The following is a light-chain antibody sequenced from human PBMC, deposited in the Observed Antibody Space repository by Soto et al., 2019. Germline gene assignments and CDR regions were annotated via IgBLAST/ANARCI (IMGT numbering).Light chain of an antibody. Sequence: EIVMTQSPATLSASPGERATLSCRASQSVRSNLAWYQQKPGQAPRLLIYGASTRATGIPARFSGSGSGTEFTLSIGSLQSEDFAVYYCQQYNNWPPWTFGQGTKV. CDR1: QSVRSN. CDR3: QQYNNWPPWT. J-gene: IGKJ1*01. V-gene: IGKV3-15*01. CDR2: GAS.